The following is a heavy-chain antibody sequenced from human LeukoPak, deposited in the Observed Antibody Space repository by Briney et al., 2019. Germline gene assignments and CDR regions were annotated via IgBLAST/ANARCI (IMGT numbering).Heavy chain of an antibody. J-gene: IGHJ5*02. V-gene: IGHV1-18*04. CDR1: GYTFTGYY. CDR2: ISAYNGNT. CDR3: ARVIGYYYGSGSYLGECNWLDP. Sequence: GASVKVSCKASGYTFTGYYMHWVRQAPGQGLEWMGWISAYNGNTDYAQKLQGRVTMTTDTSRSTAYMELRSLRSDDTAVYYCARVIGYYYGSGSYLGECNWLDPWGQGTLVTVSS. D-gene: IGHD3-10*01.